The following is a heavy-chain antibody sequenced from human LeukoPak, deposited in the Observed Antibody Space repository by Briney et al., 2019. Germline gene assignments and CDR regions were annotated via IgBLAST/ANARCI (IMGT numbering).Heavy chain of an antibody. J-gene: IGHJ6*02. V-gene: IGHV1-69*04. CDR1: GGTFSSYA. D-gene: IGHD2-21*02. CDR3: AHEFPCGGDCYGYFYYYGMDV. CDR2: IIPIFGIA. Sequence: GASVKVSCKASGGTFSSYAISWVRQAPGQGLEWMGRIIPIFGIANCAQKFQGRVTITADKSTSTAYMELSSLRSEDTAVYYCAHEFPCGGDCYGYFYYYGMDVWGQGTTVTVSS.